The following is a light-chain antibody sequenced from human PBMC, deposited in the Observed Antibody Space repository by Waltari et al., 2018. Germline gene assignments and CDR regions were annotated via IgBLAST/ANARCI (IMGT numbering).Light chain of an antibody. J-gene: IGLJ2*01. CDR3: AAWDDSLSGPV. CDR1: SSNIGSNY. Sequence: QSVLTQPPSASGTPGQRVTISCSGSSSNIGSNYVYWYQQLPGTAPKLLNYRNNRRPSGVPDRFACSKSGTSASLAISGLRSEDEADYYCAAWDDSLSGPVFGGGTKLTVL. V-gene: IGLV1-47*01. CDR2: RNN.